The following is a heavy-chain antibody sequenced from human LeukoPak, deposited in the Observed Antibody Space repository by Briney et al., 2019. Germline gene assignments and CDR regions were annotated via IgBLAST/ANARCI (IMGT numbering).Heavy chain of an antibody. D-gene: IGHD6-13*01. Sequence: GGSLRLSCAASGLTFSNYWMTWVRQAPGKGLKWVANVKQDGTVKYYVDAVKCRFTISRDNVKNSLYRQMNSLRVEDTAVYYCARAGGSSWADYWGQGTLVTVSS. V-gene: IGHV3-7*01. CDR3: ARAGGSSWADY. CDR2: VKQDGTVK. CDR1: GLTFSNYW. J-gene: IGHJ4*02.